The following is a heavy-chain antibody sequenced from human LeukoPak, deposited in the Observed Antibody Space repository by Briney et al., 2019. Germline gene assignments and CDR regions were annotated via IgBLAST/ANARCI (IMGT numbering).Heavy chain of an antibody. CDR1: GYTFTSYD. J-gene: IGHJ6*03. V-gene: IGHV1-8*01. CDR2: MNPNSGNA. Sequence: GASVKVSCKASGYTFTSYDINWVRQATGQGLEWMGWMNPNSGNAGYAQKFQGRVTMTRNTSISTAYMELSSLRSEDTAAYYCARGMAAAGTSKKNQYYYYYYMDVWGKGTTVTVSS. CDR3: ARGMAAAGTSKKNQYYYYYYMDV. D-gene: IGHD6-13*01.